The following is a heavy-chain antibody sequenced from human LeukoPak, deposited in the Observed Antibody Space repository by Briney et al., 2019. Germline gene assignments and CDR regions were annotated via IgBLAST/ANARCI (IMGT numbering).Heavy chain of an antibody. J-gene: IGHJ3*02. D-gene: IGHD3-22*01. CDR2: IYYSGST. CDR3: ARDKKDYYDSSGYYYFAFDI. V-gene: IGHV4-59*01. CDR1: GGSIRSYY. Sequence: SETLSLTCTVSGGSIRSYYWSWIRQPPGKGLEWIGYIYYSGSTNYNPSLKSRVTISGDTSKNQFSLKLSSVTAADTAVYYCARDKKDYYDSSGYYYFAFDIWGQGTMVNVSP.